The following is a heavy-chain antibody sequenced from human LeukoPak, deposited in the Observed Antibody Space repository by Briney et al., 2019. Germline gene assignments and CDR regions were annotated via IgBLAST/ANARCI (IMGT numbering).Heavy chain of an antibody. CDR3: ARDFEYNSAIYYFDY. J-gene: IGHJ4*02. CDR1: GYTFTGYY. D-gene: IGHD6-6*01. Sequence: EASVKVSCKASGYTFTGYYIHWVRQAPGQGLEWVGWINPNTGGTNYAQRFQGRVTMTGDTSISTAYMELSRLRSDDTAVYYCARDFEYNSAIYYFDYWGQGTLVTVSS. CDR2: INPNTGGT. V-gene: IGHV1-2*02.